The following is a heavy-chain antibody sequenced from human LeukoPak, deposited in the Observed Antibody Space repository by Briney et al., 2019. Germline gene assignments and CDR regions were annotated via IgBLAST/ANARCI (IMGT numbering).Heavy chain of an antibody. CDR2: INHSGST. CDR3: ARGRYSSSWYWFDP. J-gene: IGHJ5*02. Sequence: SETLSLTCAVYGGSLSGYYWSWIRQPPGKGLEWIGEINHSGSTNYNPSLKSRVTISVDTSKNQFSLKLSSVTAADTAVYYCARGRYSSSWYWFDPWGQGALVTVSS. D-gene: IGHD6-13*01. CDR1: GGSLSGYY. V-gene: IGHV4-34*01.